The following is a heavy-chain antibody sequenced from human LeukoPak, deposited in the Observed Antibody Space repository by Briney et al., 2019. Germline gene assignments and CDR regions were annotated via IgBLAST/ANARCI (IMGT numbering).Heavy chain of an antibody. CDR2: IYYRGNT. J-gene: IGHJ4*02. V-gene: IGHV4-39*01. CDR1: GCSISSSSYY. Sequence: SETLSLTCTVSGCSISSSSYYWGWIRQPPGKGLEWIGSIYYRGNTYYNPSLKSRVTKSVDTSKNLFSLKLSSVAAAETSLYFCARHGAVAGTFGDYWGQGTLVTVSS. D-gene: IGHD6-19*01. CDR3: ARHGAVAGTFGDY.